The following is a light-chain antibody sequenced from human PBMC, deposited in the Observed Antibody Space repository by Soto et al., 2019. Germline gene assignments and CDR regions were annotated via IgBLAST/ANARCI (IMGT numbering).Light chain of an antibody. CDR1: QSVSSNY. CDR2: GAS. V-gene: IGKV3-20*01. CDR3: QQYGSSRGIT. J-gene: IGKJ5*01. Sequence: EIVLTQSPGTLSLSPGERARLSCRASQSVSSNYLAWYQQKPGQAPRLLIYGASSRATGIPDRFSGSGSGTDFTLTISRLEPEDFAVYYCQQYGSSRGITFGQGTRLEIK.